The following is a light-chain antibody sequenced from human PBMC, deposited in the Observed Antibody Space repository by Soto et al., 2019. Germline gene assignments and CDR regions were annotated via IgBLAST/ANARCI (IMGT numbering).Light chain of an antibody. V-gene: IGKV3-20*01. CDR3: QQYGNSRGT. Sequence: IVLTQSPATLSLSPGKRATLSCRASQSVSTSYLAWYQQKPGQAPRLLIYGASSRATGIPDRFSGSGSGTDFTLTISGLEPEDFAVYYCQQYGNSRGTFGQGTKVDIK. CDR2: GAS. CDR1: QSVSTSY. J-gene: IGKJ1*01.